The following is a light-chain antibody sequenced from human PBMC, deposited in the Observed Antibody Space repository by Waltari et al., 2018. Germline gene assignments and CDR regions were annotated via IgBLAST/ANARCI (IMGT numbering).Light chain of an antibody. J-gene: IGKJ1*01. V-gene: IGKV3-15*01. Sequence: EMVMTQSPATLSVCPGERATLSCRASQSIRSNLAWYQHKPGQAPRLLIYGASTRATGIPARFSGSGSGTEFTLTISSLQSEDFAVYFCQQYDNWLGTFGQGTKVEIK. CDR3: QQYDNWLGT. CDR2: GAS. CDR1: QSIRSN.